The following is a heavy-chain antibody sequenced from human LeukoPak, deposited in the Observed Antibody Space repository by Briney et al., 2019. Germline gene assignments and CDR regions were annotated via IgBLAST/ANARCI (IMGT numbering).Heavy chain of an antibody. J-gene: IGHJ4*02. CDR1: GFSVSSNY. Sequence: PGGSLRLSCAASGFSVSSNYMSWVRQAPGKGTEWVAVISYDGSNKYYADSVKGRFTISRDNSNNTLYLQMNSLRAEDTAVYYCARGLYGDYVPIDYWGQGTLVTVSS. CDR2: ISYDGSNK. CDR3: ARGLYGDYVPIDY. D-gene: IGHD4-17*01. V-gene: IGHV3-30*03.